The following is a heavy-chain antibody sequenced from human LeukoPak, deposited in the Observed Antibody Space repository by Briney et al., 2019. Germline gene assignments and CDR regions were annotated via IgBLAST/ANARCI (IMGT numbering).Heavy chain of an antibody. J-gene: IGHJ3*02. Sequence: ASVKISCKASGYTFTDYAISWVRQAPGQGLEWMGWINPNSGGTNYAQKFQGRVTMTRDTSISTAYMELSRLRSDDTAVYYCARVSGSYPDDAFDIWGQGTMVTVSS. D-gene: IGHD1-26*01. CDR2: INPNSGGT. CDR1: GYTFTDYA. CDR3: ARVSGSYPDDAFDI. V-gene: IGHV1-2*02.